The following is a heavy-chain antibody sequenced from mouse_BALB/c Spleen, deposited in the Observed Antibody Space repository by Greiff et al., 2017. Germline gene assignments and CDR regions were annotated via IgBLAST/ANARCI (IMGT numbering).Heavy chain of an antibody. V-gene: IGHV1S56*01. CDR2: IYPGNVNT. CDR3: TRGLLSRRAMDY. Sequence: VQLQQSGPELVKPGASVRISCKASGYTFTSYYIHWVKQRPGQGLEWIGWIYPGNVNTKYNEKFKGKATLTADKSSSTAYMQLSSLTSEDSAVYYCTRGLLSRRAMDYWGQGTSVTVSS. J-gene: IGHJ4*01. CDR1: GYTFTSYY. D-gene: IGHD6-1*01.